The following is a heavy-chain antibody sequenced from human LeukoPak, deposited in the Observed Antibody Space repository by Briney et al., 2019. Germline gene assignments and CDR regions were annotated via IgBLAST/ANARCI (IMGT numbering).Heavy chain of an antibody. Sequence: GGSLRLSCAASGFTFSSYAMSWVRQAPGKGLEWVSAISGSGGSTYYADSMKGRFTISRDNSKNTLYLQMNSLRAEDTAVYYCAKVSIRDYYVGYDRWFDPWGQGTLVTVSS. J-gene: IGHJ5*02. CDR1: GFTFSSYA. D-gene: IGHD3-22*01. V-gene: IGHV3-23*01. CDR2: ISGSGGST. CDR3: AKVSIRDYYVGYDRWFDP.